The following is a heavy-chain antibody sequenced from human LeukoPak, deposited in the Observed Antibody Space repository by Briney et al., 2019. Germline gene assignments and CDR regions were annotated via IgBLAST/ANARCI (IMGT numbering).Heavy chain of an antibody. Sequence: PSETLSLTCTVSGYSISSGYYWGWIRQPPGKGLEWIGSIYHSGSTYYNPSLKSRVTISVDTSKNQFSLKLSSVTAADTAVYYCARDVTTVTTSWFDPWGQGTLVTVSS. V-gene: IGHV4-38-2*02. CDR3: ARDVTTVTTSWFDP. D-gene: IGHD4-11*01. CDR2: IYHSGST. J-gene: IGHJ5*02. CDR1: GYSISSGYY.